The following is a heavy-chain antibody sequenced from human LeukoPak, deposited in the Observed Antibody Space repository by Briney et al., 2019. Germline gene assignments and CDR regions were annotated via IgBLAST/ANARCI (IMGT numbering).Heavy chain of an antibody. CDR3: ARLNSGYYDSSGYFIDY. J-gene: IGHJ4*02. Sequence: GESLKISCKGSGYSFTSYWIGWVRQMPRKGLEWMGIIYPGDSDTRYSPSFQGQVTISADKSISTAYLQWSSLKASDTAMYYCARLNSGYYDSSGYFIDYWGQGTLVTVSS. V-gene: IGHV5-51*01. CDR2: IYPGDSDT. D-gene: IGHD3-22*01. CDR1: GYSFTSYW.